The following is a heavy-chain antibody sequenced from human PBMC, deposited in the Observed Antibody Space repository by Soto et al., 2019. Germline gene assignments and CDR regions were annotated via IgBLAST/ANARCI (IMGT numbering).Heavy chain of an antibody. CDR3: ARDPGQDEAMDY. CDR1: GFRFSSFG. J-gene: IGHJ4*02. Sequence: QVQVVESGGGVVQPGRSLRLSCAASGFRFSSFGMHWVRQAPGMGLEWVAVIWHDGKNKYYADSAKGRFTISRDNSKNTLYLQMNSVRAEDTAVYYCARDPGQDEAMDYWGQGTLVTVSS. CDR2: IWHDGKNK. V-gene: IGHV3-33*01.